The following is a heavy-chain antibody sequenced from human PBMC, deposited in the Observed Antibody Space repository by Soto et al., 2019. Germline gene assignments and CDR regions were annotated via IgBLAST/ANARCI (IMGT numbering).Heavy chain of an antibody. CDR2: IYYSGST. CDR3: ARGEVYYYDSSGYYRANDAFDI. J-gene: IGHJ3*02. CDR1: GGSIRSGGYY. V-gene: IGHV4-31*03. D-gene: IGHD3-22*01. Sequence: SETLSLTCTVSGGSIRSGGYYWSWIRQHPGKGLEWIGYIYYSGSTYYNPSLKSRVTISVDTSKNQFSLKLSSVTAADTAVYYCARGEVYYYDSSGYYRANDAFDIWGQGTMVTVSS.